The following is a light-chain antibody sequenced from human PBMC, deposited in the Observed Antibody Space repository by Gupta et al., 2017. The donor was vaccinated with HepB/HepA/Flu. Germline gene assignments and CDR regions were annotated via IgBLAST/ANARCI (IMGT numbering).Light chain of an antibody. CDR2: GNS. V-gene: IGLV1-40*01. CDR3: QSFDSSLSVV. J-gene: IGLJ2*01. CDR1: SSNIGAGYD. Sequence: QSVLTQPPSVSGAPGQRVTISCTGSSSNIGAGYDVHWYQQFSGTAPKLLIYGNSNRPSGVPDRFSGSQSGTSASLAITGIQADDEADYYCQSFDSSLSVVFGGGTKLTVL.